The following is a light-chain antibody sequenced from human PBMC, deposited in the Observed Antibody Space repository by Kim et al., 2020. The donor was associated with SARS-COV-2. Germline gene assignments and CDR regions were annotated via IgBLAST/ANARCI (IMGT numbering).Light chain of an antibody. J-gene: IGKJ2*01. Sequence: SASVGYRVTITCRASENIGTWLAWYQQKPGRAPSLLIYLASTLESGVPSRFSGTGSGTEFSLSITSLQPDDFATYYCQHYGRFPYTFGQGTKLEI. CDR2: LAS. CDR3: QHYGRFPYT. CDR1: ENIGTW. V-gene: IGKV1-5*03.